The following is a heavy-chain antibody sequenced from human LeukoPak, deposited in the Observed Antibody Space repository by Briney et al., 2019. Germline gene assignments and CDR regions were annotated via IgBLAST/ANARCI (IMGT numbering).Heavy chain of an antibody. J-gene: IGHJ4*02. CDR2: ISAYNGNT. D-gene: IGHD3-10*01. Sequence: ASVKVSCKASGYTFTSYGISWVRQAPGQGLEWMGWISAYNGNTNYAQKLQGRVTMTTDTSTSTAYMELRSLRSDDTAVYYCARVPRRPYGSGSYPDYWGQGTLVTVSS. CDR3: ARVPRRPYGSGSYPDY. CDR1: GYTFTSYG. V-gene: IGHV1-18*01.